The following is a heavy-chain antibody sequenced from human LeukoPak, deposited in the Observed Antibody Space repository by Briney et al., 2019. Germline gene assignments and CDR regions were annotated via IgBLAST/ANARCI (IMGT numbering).Heavy chain of an antibody. CDR3: ARIGVVAAMGAEFDP. J-gene: IGHJ5*02. CDR2: ISNSDNTI. V-gene: IGHV3-48*03. CDR1: GFTFSSSE. Sequence: PGGSLRLSCAASGFTFSSSEMNWVRQAPGKGLEWISYISNSDNTIYYADSVKGRFTISRDNAKNSLYLQMNSLRAEDTAVYYCARIGVVAAMGAEFDPWGQGTLVTVSS. D-gene: IGHD2-15*01.